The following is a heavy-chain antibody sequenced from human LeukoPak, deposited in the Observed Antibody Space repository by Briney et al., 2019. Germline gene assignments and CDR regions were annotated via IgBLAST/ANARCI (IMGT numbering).Heavy chain of an antibody. CDR3: ARGSGYDSQGRSYYYGMDV. V-gene: IGHV3-30-3*01. D-gene: IGHD5-12*01. CDR1: GFTFSSYA. CDR2: ISYDGSNK. Sequence: GGSLRLSCAASGFTFSSYAMHWVRQAPGKGPGWVAVISYDGSNKYYADSVKGRFTISRDNSKNTLYLQMNSLRAEDTAVYYCARGSGYDSQGRSYYYGMDVWGQGTTVTVSS. J-gene: IGHJ6*02.